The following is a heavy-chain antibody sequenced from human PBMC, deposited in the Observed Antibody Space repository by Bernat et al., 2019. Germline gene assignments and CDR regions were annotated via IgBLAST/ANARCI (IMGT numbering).Heavy chain of an antibody. V-gene: IGHV3-74*01. CDR2: INSDGSSS. CDR3: AKDAVRRNSIWDGFDF. Sequence: EVQLVESGGGLVQPGGSLRVSCAASGFTFNSYWMHWVRQAPGKGLVWVSRINSDGSSSSYADSVKGRFTISRDNAKNTLYLQLSSLRADDTAMYYCAKDAVRRNSIWDGFDFWGQGTMVTVSS. J-gene: IGHJ3*01. CDR1: GFTFNSYW. D-gene: IGHD2/OR15-2a*01.